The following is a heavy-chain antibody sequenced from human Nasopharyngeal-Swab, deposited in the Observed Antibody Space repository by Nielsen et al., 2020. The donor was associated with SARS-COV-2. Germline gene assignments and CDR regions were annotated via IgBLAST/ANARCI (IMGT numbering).Heavy chain of an antibody. D-gene: IGHD3-22*01. Sequence: SETLSLTCAVYGGSFSGYYWSWIRQPPGKGLEWIGEINHSGGTNYNSSPKIRVTISVDTSKNQFSLKLTSLTAADTAVYYCSRGNQRVTMIVVVMTGVEQWFDPWGQGTLVTVSS. CDR3: SRGNQRVTMIVVVMTGVEQWFDP. J-gene: IGHJ5*02. V-gene: IGHV4-34*01. CDR1: GGSFSGYY. CDR2: INHSGGT.